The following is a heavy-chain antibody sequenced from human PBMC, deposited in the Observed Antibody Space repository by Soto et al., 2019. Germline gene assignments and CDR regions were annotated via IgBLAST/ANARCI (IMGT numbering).Heavy chain of an antibody. CDR2: ISSNGGST. Sequence: PGGFLRLSCAASGFTFSNYAMHWVRQAPGKGLEYVSTISSNGGSTYYANSVKGRFTISRDNSKNTLYLQMGSLRAEDMAVYYCARGTSYFDYWGQGTLVTVSS. D-gene: IGHD2-2*01. CDR3: ARGTSYFDY. CDR1: GFTFSNYA. V-gene: IGHV3-64*01. J-gene: IGHJ4*02.